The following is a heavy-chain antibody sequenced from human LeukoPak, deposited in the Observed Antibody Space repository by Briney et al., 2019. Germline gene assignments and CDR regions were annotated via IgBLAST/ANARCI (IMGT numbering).Heavy chain of an antibody. CDR1: GGSFSGYY. D-gene: IGHD4-17*01. V-gene: IGHV4-34*01. CDR3: ASSDWGDYVLDAFDI. J-gene: IGHJ3*02. CDR2: INHSGST. Sequence: SETLSLTCAVYGGSFSGYYWSWLRQPPGKGLEWIGEINHSGSTNYNPSLKSRVTISVDTSKNQFSLKLSSVTAADTAVYYCASSDWGDYVLDAFDIWGQGTMVTVSS.